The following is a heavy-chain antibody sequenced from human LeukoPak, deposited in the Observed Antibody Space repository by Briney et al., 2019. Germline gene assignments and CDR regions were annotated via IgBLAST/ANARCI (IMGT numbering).Heavy chain of an antibody. CDR1: RFTFDDYA. Sequence: PGGSLRLSXAASRFTFDDYAMHWVRQAPGKGLEWVSLISWDGGSTYYADSVKGRFTISRDNSKNSLYLQMNSLRAEDTALYYCAKGTRSSSSGYFDYWGQGTLVTVSS. V-gene: IGHV3-43D*03. CDR3: AKGTRSSSSGYFDY. D-gene: IGHD6-6*01. CDR2: ISWDGGST. J-gene: IGHJ4*02.